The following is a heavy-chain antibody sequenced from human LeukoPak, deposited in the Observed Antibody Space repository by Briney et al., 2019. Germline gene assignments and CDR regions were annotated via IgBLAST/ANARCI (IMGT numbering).Heavy chain of an antibody. D-gene: IGHD6-6*01. V-gene: IGHV3-33*08. Sequence: QTGGSLRLSCAASGNYWMHLVRQAPGKGLEWVAVIWYDGSNKYYADSVKGRFTISRDNSKNTLYLQMNSLRAEDTAVYYCARAEYSSAPPDYWGQGTLVTVSS. CDR3: ARAEYSSAPPDY. CDR2: IWYDGSNK. J-gene: IGHJ4*02. CDR1: GNYW.